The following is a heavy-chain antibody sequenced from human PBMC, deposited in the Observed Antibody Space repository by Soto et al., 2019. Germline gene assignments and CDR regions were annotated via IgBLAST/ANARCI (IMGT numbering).Heavy chain of an antibody. CDR1: GFTVSNAW. CDR2: IKSKTDGGTT. J-gene: IGHJ4*02. V-gene: IGHV3-15*01. CDR3: TRNSYGASAY. Sequence: EVQLVESGRGLVKPGGSLRLSCAASGFTVSNAWMSWVRQAPGKGLEWVGRIKSKTDGGTTEYDAPVKGRFTISRDDSKNTLYLQMNSLKTVDTSVYYCTRNSYGASAYLGQGTLVTVSS. D-gene: IGHD5-18*01.